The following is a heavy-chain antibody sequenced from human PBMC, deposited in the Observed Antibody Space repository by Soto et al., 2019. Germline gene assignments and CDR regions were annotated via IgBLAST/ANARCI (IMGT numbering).Heavy chain of an antibody. CDR3: ASEPRSDYDSRKIDY. V-gene: IGHV1-69*13. J-gene: IGHJ4*02. CDR1: GGGNLRDYR. CDR2: IIPKLGSA. Sequence: SVKVSCKASGGGNLRDYRTTWVRRAPGQGLEWMGGIIPKLGSANYAQNFQGRVTVTADESTNTVYMELRSLRSDDTAVYYCASEPRSDYDSRKIDYWGQGTLVTVSS. D-gene: IGHD3-22*01.